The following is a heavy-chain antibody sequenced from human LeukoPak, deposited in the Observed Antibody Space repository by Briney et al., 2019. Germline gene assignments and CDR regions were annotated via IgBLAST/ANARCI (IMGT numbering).Heavy chain of an antibody. D-gene: IGHD3-22*01. J-gene: IGHJ3*02. CDR2: IYPGDSDT. V-gene: IGHV5-51*01. Sequence: GESLKISCQGSGYSFTSYWIGWVRQMPGKGLEWMGIIYPGDSDTRYSPSFQGQVTISADKSISTAYLQWSSLKASDTAMYYCARLDSSGYYFDAFDIWGQGTMVTVSS. CDR1: GYSFTSYW. CDR3: ARLDSSGYYFDAFDI.